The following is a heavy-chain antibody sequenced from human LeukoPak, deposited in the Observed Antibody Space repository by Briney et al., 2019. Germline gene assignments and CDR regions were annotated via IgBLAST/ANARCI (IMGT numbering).Heavy chain of an antibody. V-gene: IGHV4-39*07. CDR3: ARDRRDYGNFVWYDP. J-gene: IGHJ5*02. D-gene: IGHD4-11*01. Sequence: PSETLSLTCTVSGGSISRSNHYWGWTRQPPGKGPEWIGSVFHTGRTYYNVSLNSRLTISVDTSKNQFSLKMTSVTAADTAVYFCARDRRDYGNFVWYDPWGQGILVTVSS. CDR2: VFHTGRT. CDR1: GGSISRSNHY.